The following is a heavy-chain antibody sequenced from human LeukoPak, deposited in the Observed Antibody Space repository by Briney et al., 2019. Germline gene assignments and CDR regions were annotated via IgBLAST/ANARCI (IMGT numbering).Heavy chain of an antibody. CDR3: AKDPSRNLGDYVDYFDY. CDR1: GFTFSSYS. D-gene: IGHD4-17*01. Sequence: TTGGSLRLSCAASGFTFSSYSMNWVRQAPGKGLEWVSSISSSSSYIYYADSVKGRFTISRDNAKNSLYLQMNSLRAEDTALYYCAKDPSRNLGDYVDYFDYWGQGTLVTVSS. V-gene: IGHV3-21*04. J-gene: IGHJ4*02. CDR2: ISSSSSYI.